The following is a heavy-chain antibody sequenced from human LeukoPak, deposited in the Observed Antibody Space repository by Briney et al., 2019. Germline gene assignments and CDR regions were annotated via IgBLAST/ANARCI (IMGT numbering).Heavy chain of an antibody. V-gene: IGHV4-61*02. CDR1: GGSISSGSYY. CDR3: ARDDGVGLSY. CDR2: IYTSGST. D-gene: IGHD3-10*01. J-gene: IGHJ4*02. Sequence: SQTLSLTCTVSGGSISSGSYYWSWIRQPAGKGLEWIGRIYTSGSTNYNPSLKSRVTISVDTSKNQFSLKLSSVTAADTAVYYCARDDGVGLSYWGQGTLVTVSS.